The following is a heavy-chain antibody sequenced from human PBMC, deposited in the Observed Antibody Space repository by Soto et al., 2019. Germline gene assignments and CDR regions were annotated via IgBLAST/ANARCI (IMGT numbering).Heavy chain of an antibody. D-gene: IGHD3-22*01. CDR3: AREASGYYYPNWFDP. CDR1: GYTFTSYG. CDR2: ISAYNGNT. J-gene: IGHJ5*02. Sequence: ASVKVSCEASGYTFTSYGISWVRQAPGQGLEWMGWISAYNGNTNYAQKLQGRVTMTTDTSTSTAYMELRSLRSDDTAVYYCAREASGYYYPNWFDPWGQGTLVTVSS. V-gene: IGHV1-18*04.